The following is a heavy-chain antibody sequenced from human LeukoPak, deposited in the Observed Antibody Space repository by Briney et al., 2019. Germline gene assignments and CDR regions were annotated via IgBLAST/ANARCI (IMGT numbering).Heavy chain of an antibody. CDR2: IWYDGSKK. Sequence: GGSLRLSCAASGFTFTSYGMNWVRQAPGKGLEWVALIWYDGSKKYYADSVKGRFTISRDNSKSTLYLQMNSLRAEDTADYSCARDNYGSAAYYYYGMDVWGQGTTVTVSS. V-gene: IGHV3-33*01. CDR1: GFTFTSYG. D-gene: IGHD3-10*01. J-gene: IGHJ6*02. CDR3: ARDNYGSAAYYYYGMDV.